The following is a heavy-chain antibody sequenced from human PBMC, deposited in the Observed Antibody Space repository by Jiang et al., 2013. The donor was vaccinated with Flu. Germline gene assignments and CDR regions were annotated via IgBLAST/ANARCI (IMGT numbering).Heavy chain of an antibody. CDR1: GFAFSRYS. Sequence: VQLVESGGGVVQPGRSLRLSCEVSGFAFSRYSIHWVRQAPGKGLEWVAATSSGGTKNYYADSVKGHFTISRDNSKNRLFLQLDNLRPEDTAVYYCARDNNHWTDFDFWGQGTLVTVSS. J-gene: IGHJ4*02. CDR3: ARDNNHWTDFDF. V-gene: IGHV3-30-3*01. D-gene: IGHD1-1*01. CDR2: TSSGGTKN.